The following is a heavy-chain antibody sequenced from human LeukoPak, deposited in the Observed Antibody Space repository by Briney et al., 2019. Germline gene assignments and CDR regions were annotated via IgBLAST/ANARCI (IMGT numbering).Heavy chain of an antibody. CDR1: GDSVSSSSDA. CDR3: ARGRNNAFDI. J-gene: IGHJ3*02. V-gene: IGHV6-1*01. CDR2: TYYRSN. D-gene: IGHD1/OR15-1a*01. Sequence: SQTLSLTCAISGDSVSSSSDAWNCIRQSPSRGLEWLGRTYYRSNDYAVSVKTRMTINVDTSKNQVSLQLSSVTPEDTAVYYCARGRNNAFDIWGPGTMVTVS.